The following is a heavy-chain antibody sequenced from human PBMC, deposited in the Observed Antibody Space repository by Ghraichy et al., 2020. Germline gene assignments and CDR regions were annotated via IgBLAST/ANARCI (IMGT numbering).Heavy chain of an antibody. CDR1: GGSISSSSYY. Sequence: SETLSPTCSVSGGSISSSSYYWGWIRQPPGEGLEWIGNIFYTGSTYYNPSLKSRLTIPVDTSKNQFSLKLSSVTAADTAVYYCARLYDNRAFDVWGQGTMVTVSS. D-gene: IGHD1-14*01. J-gene: IGHJ3*01. CDR3: ARLYDNRAFDV. CDR2: IFYTGST. V-gene: IGHV4-39*01.